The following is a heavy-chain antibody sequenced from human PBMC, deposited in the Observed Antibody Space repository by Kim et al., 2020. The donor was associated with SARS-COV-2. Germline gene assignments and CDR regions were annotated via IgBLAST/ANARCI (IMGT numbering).Heavy chain of an antibody. CDR3: ARSGSSTSPPRDY. CDR1: GYTFTIYY. D-gene: IGHD2-2*01. CDR2: INPSGGST. V-gene: IGHV1-46*01. Sequence: ASVKVSCRASGYTFTIYYIHWVRQAPGQGLEWMGIINPSGGSTNYAQKFQGRVTMTRDTSTSTVYMELSSLRSEDTAVYYCARSGSSTSPPRDYWGQGTLVTVSS. J-gene: IGHJ4*02.